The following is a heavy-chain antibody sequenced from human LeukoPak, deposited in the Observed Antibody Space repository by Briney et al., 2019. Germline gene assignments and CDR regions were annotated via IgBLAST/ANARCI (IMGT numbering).Heavy chain of an antibody. CDR3: ARHNPRYYYDSSGYPDY. CDR1: GGSISSSSYY. J-gene: IGHJ4*02. D-gene: IGHD3-22*01. Sequence: SETLSLTCTVSGGSISSSSYYWGWIRQPPGKGLEWIVSIYYSGGTYYNPSLKSRVTISVDTSKNQFSLKLSSVTAADTAVYYCARHNPRYYYDSSGYPDYWGQGTLVTVSS. CDR2: IYYSGGT. V-gene: IGHV4-39*01.